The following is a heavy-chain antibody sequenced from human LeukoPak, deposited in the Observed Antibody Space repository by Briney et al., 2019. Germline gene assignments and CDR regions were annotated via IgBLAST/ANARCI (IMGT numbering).Heavy chain of an antibody. CDR1: GGSISSYY. CDR3: ARGGSRDGYNRPLDY. D-gene: IGHD5-24*01. V-gene: IGHV4-59*01. J-gene: IGHJ4*02. CDR2: TYYSGSA. Sequence: SETLSLTCAVSGGSISSYYWSWIRQPPGKGLEWIGYTYYSGSANYSPSLKSRVTMSVDTSKNQFSLRLNSVTAADTAVYYCARGGSRDGYNRPLDYWGQGTLVTVSS.